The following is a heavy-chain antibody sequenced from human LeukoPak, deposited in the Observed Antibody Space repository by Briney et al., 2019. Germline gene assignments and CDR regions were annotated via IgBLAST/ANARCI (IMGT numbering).Heavy chain of an antibody. J-gene: IGHJ5*02. Sequence: GGSLRLSCAASGFTFSSYAMHWVRQAPGKGLEWVAVISYDGSNKYYADSVKGRFTITRDNSKNTLYLQMNSLRAEDTAVYYCAHFGVVTISRDWFDPWGQGTLVTVSS. V-gene: IGHV3-30*01. CDR1: GFTFSSYA. D-gene: IGHD3-3*01. CDR2: ISYDGSNK. CDR3: AHFGVVTISRDWFDP.